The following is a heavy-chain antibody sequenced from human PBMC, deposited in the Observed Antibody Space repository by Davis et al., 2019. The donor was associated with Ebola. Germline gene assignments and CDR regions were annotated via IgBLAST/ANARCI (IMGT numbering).Heavy chain of an antibody. J-gene: IGHJ6*02. CDR2: INHSGST. CDR1: GGSISSSSYY. D-gene: IGHD5-18*01. Sequence: SETLSLTCTVSGGSISSSSYYWGWIRQPPGKGLEWIGEINHSGSTNYNPSLKSRVTISVDTSKNQFSLKLSSVTAADTAVYYCARGRGYSYGYLAYYYGMDVWGQGTTVTVSS. CDR3: ARGRGYSYGYLAYYYGMDV. V-gene: IGHV4-39*07.